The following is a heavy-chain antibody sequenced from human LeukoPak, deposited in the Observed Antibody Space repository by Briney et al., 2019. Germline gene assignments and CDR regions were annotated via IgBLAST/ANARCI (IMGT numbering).Heavy chain of an antibody. CDR1: GDSFSSNTAA. Sequence: SQTLSLTCAISGDSFSSNTAAWYWLRQSPSRGLEWLGRTYYRSKWVYQYAVSVRGRITINVDTSKNQFSLQLNSVTPEDTAVYYCARDPSDDQGLDYWGQGTLVTVSS. D-gene: IGHD3-16*01. CDR2: TYYRSKWVY. V-gene: IGHV6-1*01. CDR3: ARDPSDDQGLDY. J-gene: IGHJ4*02.